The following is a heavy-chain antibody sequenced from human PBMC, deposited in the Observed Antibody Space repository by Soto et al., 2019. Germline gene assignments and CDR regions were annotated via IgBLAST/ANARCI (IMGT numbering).Heavy chain of an antibody. CDR1: GFTFSNAW. V-gene: IGHV3-15*01. Sequence: VGSLRLSCAASGFTFSNAWMSWVRQAPGKGLEWVGRIKSKTDGGTTDYAAPVKGRFTISRDDSKNTLYLQMNSLKTEDTAVYYCTTHLGYCSSTSCPVYSSSWYLFDYWGQGTLVTVSS. J-gene: IGHJ4*02. D-gene: IGHD2-2*01. CDR3: TTHLGYCSSTSCPVYSSSWYLFDY. CDR2: IKSKTDGGTT.